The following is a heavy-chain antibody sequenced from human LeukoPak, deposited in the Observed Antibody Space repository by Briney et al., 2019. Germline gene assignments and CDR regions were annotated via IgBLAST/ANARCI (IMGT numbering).Heavy chain of an antibody. CDR1: GYTFTSYD. D-gene: IGHD1-26*01. V-gene: IGHV1-8*03. CDR3: ARGVGGSYGHDAFDI. Sequence: ASVKVSCKASGYTFTSYDINWVRQATGQGLEWMGWMNPNSGNTGYAQKFQGRVTITRNTSISTAYMELSSLRSEDTAVYYCARGVGGSYGHDAFDIWGQGTMVTVPS. J-gene: IGHJ3*02. CDR2: MNPNSGNT.